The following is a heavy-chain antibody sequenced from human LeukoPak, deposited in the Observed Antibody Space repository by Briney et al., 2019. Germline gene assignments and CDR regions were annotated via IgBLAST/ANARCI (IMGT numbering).Heavy chain of an antibody. J-gene: IGHJ4*02. V-gene: IGHV5-51*01. CDR3: ARQTAMGRSGDY. D-gene: IGHD5-18*01. Sequence: CPADSDTRYSPSFQGQVTISVDKSLTTADLQWNSLKASDTAMYYCARQTAMGRSGDYWGQGTLVTVSS. CDR2: CPADSDT.